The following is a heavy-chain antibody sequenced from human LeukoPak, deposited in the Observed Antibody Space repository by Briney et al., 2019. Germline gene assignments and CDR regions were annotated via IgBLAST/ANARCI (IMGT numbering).Heavy chain of an antibody. Sequence: SETLSLICTVSGGSISSSSYYWGWIRQPPGKGLEWIGSIYYSGSTYYNPSLKSRVTISVDTSKNQFSLKLSSVTAADTAVYYCARLEQLVLDYWGQGTLVTVSS. CDR1: GGSISSSSYY. CDR2: IYYSGST. V-gene: IGHV4-39*01. D-gene: IGHD6-6*01. CDR3: ARLEQLVLDY. J-gene: IGHJ4*02.